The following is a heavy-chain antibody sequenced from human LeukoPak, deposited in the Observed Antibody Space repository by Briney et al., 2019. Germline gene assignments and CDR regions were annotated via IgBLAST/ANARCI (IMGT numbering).Heavy chain of an antibody. D-gene: IGHD4-17*01. J-gene: IGHJ3*02. CDR3: ARDPNGDYIGAFDM. CDR1: GFTFSAYA. V-gene: IGHV3-23*01. CDR2: IRGGGGSA. Sequence: PGGSLRLSCTASGFTFSAYAMMGVRQAPGKGPEWVSAIRGGGGSAFYADSVKGRFTISRDNPKYTLFLQMTSLRAEDTAVYYCARDPNGDYIGAFDMWGPGTMVTVS.